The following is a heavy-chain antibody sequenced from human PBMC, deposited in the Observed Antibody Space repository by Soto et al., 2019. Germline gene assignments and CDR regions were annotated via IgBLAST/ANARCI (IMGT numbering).Heavy chain of an antibody. CDR3: AKVMYSGYAPNYYFDY. V-gene: IGHV3-30*18. D-gene: IGHD5-12*01. CDR1: GFTFSSYG. Sequence: GGSLRLSCAASGFTFSSYGMHWVRQAPGKGLEWVAVISYDGSNKYYADSVKGRFTISRDNSKNTLYLQMNSLRAEDTAVYYCAKVMYSGYAPNYYFDYWGQGTLVTVSS. J-gene: IGHJ4*02. CDR2: ISYDGSNK.